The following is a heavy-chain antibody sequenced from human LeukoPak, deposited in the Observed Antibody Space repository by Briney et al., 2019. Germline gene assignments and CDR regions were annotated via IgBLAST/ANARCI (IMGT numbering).Heavy chain of an antibody. J-gene: IGHJ3*02. V-gene: IGHV4-59*01. CDR2: IYYSGST. Sequence: SETLSLTCTVSGGSISSYYWSWIRQPPGKGLEWIGYIYYSGSTNYNPSLESRVTISVDTSKNQFSLKLSSVTAADTAVYYCARDCSGGSCYSTDAFDIWGQGTMVTVSS. CDR3: ARDCSGGSCYSTDAFDI. D-gene: IGHD2-15*01. CDR1: GGSISSYY.